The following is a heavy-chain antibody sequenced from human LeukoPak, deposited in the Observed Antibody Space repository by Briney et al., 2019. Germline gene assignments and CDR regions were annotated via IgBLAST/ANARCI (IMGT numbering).Heavy chain of an antibody. Sequence: GGSLRLSCAASGFTFSSYGMHWVRQAPGKGLEWVAVISYDGSNKYYADSVKGRFTISRNNAKNSLFLQMSSLRVEDTAVYYCARGTGQLDYWGQGTQVTVSS. D-gene: IGHD1-14*01. V-gene: IGHV3-30*03. CDR2: ISYDGSNK. CDR1: GFTFSSYG. J-gene: IGHJ4*02. CDR3: ARGTGQLDY.